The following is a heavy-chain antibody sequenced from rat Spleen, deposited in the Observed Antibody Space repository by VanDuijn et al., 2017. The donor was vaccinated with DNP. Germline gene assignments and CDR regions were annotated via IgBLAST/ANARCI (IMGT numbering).Heavy chain of an antibody. CDR3: TTDGHYGGYREGYYAMDA. CDR2: ISYDGSST. V-gene: IGHV5-20*01. CDR1: GFTFNDHY. J-gene: IGHJ4*01. D-gene: IGHD1-11*01. Sequence: EVQLVESGGGLVQPGRSLKLSCVASGFTFNDHYMAWVRQAPKKGLEWVATISYDGSSTYYRDSVKGRFTISRDNAKSTLYLQMDSLRSEDTATDYCTTDGHYGGYREGYYAMDAWGQGTSVTVSS.